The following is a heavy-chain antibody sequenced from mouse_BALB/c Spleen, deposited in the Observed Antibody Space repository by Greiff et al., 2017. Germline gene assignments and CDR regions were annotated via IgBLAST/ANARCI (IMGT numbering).Heavy chain of an antibody. D-gene: IGHD1-1*01. CDR3: AREDGYYFDY. J-gene: IGHJ2*01. Sequence: EVKLMESGPGLVKPSQTVSLTCTVSGISITTGNYRWSWIRQFPGNKLEWIGYIYYSGTITYNPSLTSRTTITRDTSKNQFFLEMNSLTAEDTATYYCAREDGYYFDYWGQGTTLTVSS. CDR2: IYYSGTI. V-gene: IGHV3-5*02. CDR1: GISITTGNYR.